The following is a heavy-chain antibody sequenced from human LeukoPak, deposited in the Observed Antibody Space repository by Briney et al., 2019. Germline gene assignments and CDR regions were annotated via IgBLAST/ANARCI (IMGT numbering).Heavy chain of an antibody. CDR3: ARGLGYCSSTSCRTFDY. D-gene: IGHD2-2*01. Sequence: SQTLSLTCTVSGGSISSGGYYWSWIRQPPGKGLEWIGYIYHSGSTYYNPSLKSRVTISVDRSKNQFSLKLSSVTAADTAVYYCARGLGYCSSTSCRTFDYWGQGTLVTVSS. J-gene: IGHJ4*02. CDR1: GGSISSGGYY. CDR2: IYHSGST. V-gene: IGHV4-30-2*01.